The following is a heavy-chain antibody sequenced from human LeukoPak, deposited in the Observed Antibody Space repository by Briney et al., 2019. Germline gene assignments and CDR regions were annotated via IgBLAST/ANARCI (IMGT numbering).Heavy chain of an antibody. D-gene: IGHD3-22*01. CDR2: ISGSGGST. CDR3: AKEEGSYYDSSGYHHDAFDI. J-gene: IGHJ3*02. CDR1: GFTFSSYA. V-gene: IGHV3-23*01. Sequence: GGSLRLSCAASGFTFSSYAMSWVRQAPGKGLEWVSAISGSGGSTYYADSVKGRFTISRDNSKNTLYLQMNSLRAEDTAVYYCAKEEGSYYDSSGYHHDAFDIWGQGTMVTVSS.